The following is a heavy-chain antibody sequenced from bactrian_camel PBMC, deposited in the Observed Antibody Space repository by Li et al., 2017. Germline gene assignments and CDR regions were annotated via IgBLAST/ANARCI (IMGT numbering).Heavy chain of an antibody. V-gene: IGHV3S40*01. CDR3: SARTDSDCGIWHLATAGYFRY. D-gene: IGHD2*01. Sequence: VQLVESGGDLVRPGGSLRLSCAASGFTFSDYTMTWVRQAPGKGLEWVSDINSSGRSTNYAGSANGRFTISQDNAKSTIYLQIDSLKPDDTAMYYCSARTDSDCGIWHLATAGYFRYWGQGTQVTVS. CDR1: GFTFSDYT. CDR2: INSSGRST. J-gene: IGHJ4*01.